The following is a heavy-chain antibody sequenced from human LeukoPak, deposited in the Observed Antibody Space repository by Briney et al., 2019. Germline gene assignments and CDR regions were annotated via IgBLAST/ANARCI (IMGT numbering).Heavy chain of an antibody. CDR2: IYYSGST. J-gene: IGHJ5*02. CDR3: ARAPIIPILTGYGGGWFDP. CDR1: GGSISRYY. V-gene: IGHV4-59*01. Sequence: SETLSLTCTVSGGSISRYYWSWIRQPPGKGLEWIGYIYYSGSTNYNPSLKSRVTISVDTSKNQFSLKLSSVTAADTAVYYCARAPIIPILTGYGGGWFDPWGQGTLVTVSS. D-gene: IGHD3-9*01.